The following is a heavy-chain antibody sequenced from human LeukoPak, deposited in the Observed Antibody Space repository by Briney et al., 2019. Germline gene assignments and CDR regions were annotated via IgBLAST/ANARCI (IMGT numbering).Heavy chain of an antibody. Sequence: GASVKVSCKASGYTFTGYYMHWVRQAPGQGLEWMGWINPNSGGTNYAQKFQGRVTMTRDTSISTAYMELSRLRSDDTAVYYCGRDAHYYYYYMDVWGKGTTVTVSS. CDR2: INPNSGGT. J-gene: IGHJ6*03. CDR1: GYTFTGYY. V-gene: IGHV1-2*02. CDR3: GRDAHYYYYYMDV.